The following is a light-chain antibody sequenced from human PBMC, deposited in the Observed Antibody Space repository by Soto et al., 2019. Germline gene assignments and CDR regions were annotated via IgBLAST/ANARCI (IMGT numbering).Light chain of an antibody. CDR1: SSDVGGYNY. CDR3: SSYTSSSVV. V-gene: IGLV2-14*01. CDR2: DVS. J-gene: IGLJ2*01. Sequence: QSALTQPASVSGSPGQSIAISCTGTSSDVGGYNYVSWYQQHPGKAPKLMIYDVSNRPSGVSNRFSGSKSGNTASLTISGLQAEYEAEYYCSSYTSSSVVFGGGTKLTVL.